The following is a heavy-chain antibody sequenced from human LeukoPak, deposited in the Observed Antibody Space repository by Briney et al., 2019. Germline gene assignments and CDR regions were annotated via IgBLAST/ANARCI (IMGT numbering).Heavy chain of an antibody. CDR1: GSTFSTYW. CDR3: AREGVVAVMGATLGAFDI. CDR2: INQDGSQT. J-gene: IGHJ3*02. V-gene: IGHV3-7*01. D-gene: IGHD1-26*01. Sequence: PGGSLRLSCAASGSTFSTYWMSWVRRAPGKGLEWVANINQDGSQTFYVDSVKGRFTISRDNPGNSVYLQMNSLRAEDSAVYYCAREGVVAVMGATLGAFDIWGQGTMVTVSS.